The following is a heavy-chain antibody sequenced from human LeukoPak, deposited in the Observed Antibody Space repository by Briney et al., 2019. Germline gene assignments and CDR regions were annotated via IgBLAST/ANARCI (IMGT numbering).Heavy chain of an antibody. CDR1: GFTFSSYA. V-gene: IGHV3-30*02. Sequence: GGSLRLSCAASGFTFSSYAMHWVRQAPGKGLEWVAFIRYDGSNKYYADSVKGRFTISRDNSKNTLYLQMNSLRAEDTAVYYCAKEDYRSDDAFDIWGQGTMVTVSS. D-gene: IGHD4-11*01. J-gene: IGHJ3*02. CDR3: AKEDYRSDDAFDI. CDR2: IRYDGSNK.